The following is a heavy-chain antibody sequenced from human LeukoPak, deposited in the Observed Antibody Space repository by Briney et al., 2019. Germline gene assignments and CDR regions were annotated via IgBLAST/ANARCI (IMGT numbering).Heavy chain of an antibody. V-gene: IGHV4-59*08. CDR3: ARQYSSSSYFDY. CDR2: VYYSGRT. Sequence: PSETLSLTCIISGGSISSYYWTWIWQPPGKGLEWIGNVYYSGRTNYNPSLESRVTISVDTSKNQFSLNLTSVTAADTAVYYCARQYSSSSYFDYWGQGTLVTVSS. J-gene: IGHJ4*02. D-gene: IGHD6-6*01. CDR1: GGSISSYY.